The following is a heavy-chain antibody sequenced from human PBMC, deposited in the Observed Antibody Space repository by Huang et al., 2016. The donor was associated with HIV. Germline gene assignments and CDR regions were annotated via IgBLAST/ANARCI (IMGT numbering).Heavy chain of an antibody. CDR3: ARLTGYSTFDI. V-gene: IGHV4-61*09. D-gene: IGHD3-9*01. CDR2: IYTSGTT. J-gene: IGHJ3*02. Sequence: QVQLQESGPGLVKPSQTLSLTCSVSGGSISSGNYYWSWIRQPAGKGLEWIGHIYTSGTTIYNSSLKSRVTISVATSKNQFSLKLSSVTAADTAVYYCARLTGYSTFDIWGHGTVVTVSS. CDR1: GGSISSGNYY.